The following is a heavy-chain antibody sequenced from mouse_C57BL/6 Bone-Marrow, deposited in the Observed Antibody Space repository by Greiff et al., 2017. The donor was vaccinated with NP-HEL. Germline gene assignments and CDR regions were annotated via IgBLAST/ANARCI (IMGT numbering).Heavy chain of an antibody. CDR1: GYTFTSYG. Sequence: QVQLQQSGAELARPGASVKLSCKASGYTFTSYGISWVKQRTGQGLEWIGEIYPRSGNTYYNEKFKGKATLTADKSSSTAYMELRSLTSEDSAVYFCARSGGNHWYFDVWGTGTTDTVSS. J-gene: IGHJ1*03. CDR2: IYPRSGNT. V-gene: IGHV1-81*01. D-gene: IGHD2-1*01. CDR3: ARSGGNHWYFDV.